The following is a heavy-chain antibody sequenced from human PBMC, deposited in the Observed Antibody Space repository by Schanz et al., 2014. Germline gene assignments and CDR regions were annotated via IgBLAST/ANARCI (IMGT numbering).Heavy chain of an antibody. CDR2: ISSDGSKK. D-gene: IGHD6-19*01. V-gene: IGHV3-33*05. CDR3: AGEHEWLDSYYMDV. CDR1: GFNFANHA. J-gene: IGHJ6*03. Sequence: QVQLVESGGGVVQPERSLRLSCAASGFNFANHAIHWVRQGQGNGLQWVAVISSDGSKKLYADSVKGRFTISRDNPKKTLYLQMKSLRAEDTAVYYCAGEHEWLDSYYMDVWGKGTTVTVSS.